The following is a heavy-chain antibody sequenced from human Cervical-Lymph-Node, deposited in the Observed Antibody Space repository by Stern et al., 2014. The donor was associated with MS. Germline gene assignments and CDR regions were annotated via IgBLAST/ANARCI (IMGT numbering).Heavy chain of an antibody. V-gene: IGHV5-51*01. J-gene: IGHJ4*02. CDR3: ARHVQGFDY. CDR2: IYPSDSDT. CDR1: GYSFTIYY. Sequence: VQLVQSGAEVKKPGESLKISCKLSGYSFTIYYIAWVRQMPGQGLEWMGVIYPSDSDTTYRPSFQGQVTISADKSITTAYLQWSSLRASDTAMYYCARHVQGFDYWGQGTLGTVSS.